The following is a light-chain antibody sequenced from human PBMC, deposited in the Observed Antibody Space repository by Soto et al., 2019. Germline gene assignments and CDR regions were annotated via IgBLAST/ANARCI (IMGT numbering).Light chain of an antibody. CDR3: QQYYSSLLT. J-gene: IGKJ4*01. Sequence: DIVMTQSPDSLAVSLGERATINCKSSQNVLYSSNNKNYLAWYQQKPGQPPKLLIYWASTRESGVPDRFSGSGSGTDFTLNISSLQAEDVAVYYCQQYYSSLLTFGGGTKVEIK. V-gene: IGKV4-1*01. CDR2: WAS. CDR1: QNVLYSSNNKNY.